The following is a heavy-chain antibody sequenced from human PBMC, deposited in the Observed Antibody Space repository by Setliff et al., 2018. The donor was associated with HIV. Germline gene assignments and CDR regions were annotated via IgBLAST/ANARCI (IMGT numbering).Heavy chain of an antibody. Sequence: KPSETLSLTCSVSGGSINSGHYYWGWIRQPPGKGMEWIGNIYYSGTTYDNPSLKSRVTISVDTPKNQFSLKLTSVTAADTAVYYCARHVDGSGRVDYWGRGTLVTVSS. CDR3: ARHVDGSGRVDY. J-gene: IGHJ4*02. CDR1: GGSINSGHYY. V-gene: IGHV4-39*01. CDR2: IYYSGTT. D-gene: IGHD6-19*01.